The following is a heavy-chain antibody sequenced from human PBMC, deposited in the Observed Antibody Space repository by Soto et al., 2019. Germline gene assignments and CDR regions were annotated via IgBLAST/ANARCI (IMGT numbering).Heavy chain of an antibody. Sequence: PSETMALACAVYGGSFYVYYLAWFRHPPGKGLEWIGEINHSGSTNYNPSLKSRVTISVETSKNQFSLKLSSVTAADTSVYYCASLHHGKIAAAVNWGQGTLVTGSS. CDR2: INHSGST. V-gene: IGHV4-34*01. CDR1: GGSFYVYY. J-gene: IGHJ4*02. D-gene: IGHD6-13*01. CDR3: ASLHHGKIAAAVN.